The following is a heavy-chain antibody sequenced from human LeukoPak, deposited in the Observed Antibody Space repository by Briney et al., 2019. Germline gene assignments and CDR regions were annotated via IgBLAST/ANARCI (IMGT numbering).Heavy chain of an antibody. V-gene: IGHV4-4*09. CDR2: IYTSGST. CDR3: ARHYSSGYAFDI. CDR1: GGSISSYY. J-gene: IGHJ3*02. D-gene: IGHD3-22*01. Sequence: SETLSLTCTVSGGSISSYYWSWIRQPPGKGLEWIGYIYTSGSTNYNPSLKSRVTISVDTSKNQFSLKLSSVTAADTAVYYCARHYSSGYAFDIWGQGTMVTVSS.